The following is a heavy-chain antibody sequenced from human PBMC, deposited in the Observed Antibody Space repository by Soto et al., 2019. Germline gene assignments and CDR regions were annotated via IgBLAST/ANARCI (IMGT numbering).Heavy chain of an antibody. CDR1: GFTFSIYN. Sequence: EVQLVESGGGLVKPGGCLRLSCSASGFTFSIYNMSWVRQAPGKGLEWVSSMSSGSSYIYYADSVKGRFTISRYNAKNSLYLQMNSLRAEETAMYYCASGGAAPDYWGQGTLVTVSS. CDR3: ASGGAAPDY. V-gene: IGHV3-21*01. CDR2: MSSGSSYI. D-gene: IGHD6-13*01. J-gene: IGHJ4*02.